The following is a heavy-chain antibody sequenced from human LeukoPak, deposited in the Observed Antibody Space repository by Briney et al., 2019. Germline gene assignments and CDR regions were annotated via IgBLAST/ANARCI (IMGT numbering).Heavy chain of an antibody. J-gene: IGHJ5*02. Sequence: GASVKVSCKASGGTFSSYAISWVRQAPGQGLEWMGGIIPIFGTANYAQKFQGRVTITADESTSTAYMELSSLRSEDTAVYYCARDHGYYYDSSGPYLPWGQGTLVTVSS. V-gene: IGHV1-69*13. CDR2: IIPIFGTA. D-gene: IGHD3-22*01. CDR1: GGTFSSYA. CDR3: ARDHGYYYDSSGPYLP.